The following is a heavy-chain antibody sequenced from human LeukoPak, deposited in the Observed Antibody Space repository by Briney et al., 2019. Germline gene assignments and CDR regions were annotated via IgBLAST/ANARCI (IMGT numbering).Heavy chain of an antibody. CDR2: IGSKANSYAT. D-gene: IGHD4-17*01. V-gene: IGHV3-73*01. CDR1: GFTFSGSA. CDR3: TTTIYGDYPDAFDI. J-gene: IGHJ3*02. Sequence: GGSLRLSCAASGFTFSGSAMHWVRQASGKGLEWVGRIGSKANSYATAYAASVKGRFTISRDDSKNTAYLQMNSLKTEDTAVYYCTTTIYGDYPDAFDIWGQGTMVTVSS.